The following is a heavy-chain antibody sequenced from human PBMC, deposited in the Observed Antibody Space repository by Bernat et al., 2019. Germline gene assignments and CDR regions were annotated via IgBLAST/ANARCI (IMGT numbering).Heavy chain of an antibody. CDR1: GGSFSGYY. J-gene: IGHJ6*03. Sequence: QVQLQQWGAGLLKPSETLSLTCAVYGGSFSGYYWSWIRQPPGKGLEWIGEINHSGSTNYNPSLKSRVTISVDTSKNQFSLKLSSVTAADTAVYYCARGARITMFGVVEGDMDVWGKGTTVTVSS. CDR2: INHSGST. V-gene: IGHV4-34*01. D-gene: IGHD3-3*01. CDR3: ARGARITMFGVVEGDMDV.